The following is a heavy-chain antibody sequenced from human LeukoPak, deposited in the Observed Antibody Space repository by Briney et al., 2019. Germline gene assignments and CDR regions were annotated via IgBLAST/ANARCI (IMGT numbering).Heavy chain of an antibody. V-gene: IGHV3-11*01. CDR1: GFTFSDYY. CDR2: ISSSGSTI. J-gene: IGHJ6*02. D-gene: IGHD3-22*01. Sequence: GGSLRLSCAASGFTFSDYYISWIRQAPGKGLEWVSYISSSGSTIYYADSVKGRFTISRDNAKNSLYLQMNSLRAEDTAVYYCARVRYYYDSSGYGYYGMDVWGQGTTVTVSS. CDR3: ARVRYYYDSSGYGYYGMDV.